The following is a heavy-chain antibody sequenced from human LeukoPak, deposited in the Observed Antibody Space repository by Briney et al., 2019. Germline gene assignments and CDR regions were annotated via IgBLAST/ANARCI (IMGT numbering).Heavy chain of an antibody. CDR3: ARGSAAAYDY. CDR1: GFTFSSYS. D-gene: IGHD6-13*01. V-gene: IGHV3-21*01. CDR2: ITSTSNYI. J-gene: IGHJ4*02. Sequence: KSGGSLRLSCAASGFTFSSYSMNWVRQAPGKGLGWVAAITSTSNYIRYADSVQGRFTISRDNAKNSLYLQTNSLRAEDTAVYYCARGSAAAYDYWGQGTLVTVSS.